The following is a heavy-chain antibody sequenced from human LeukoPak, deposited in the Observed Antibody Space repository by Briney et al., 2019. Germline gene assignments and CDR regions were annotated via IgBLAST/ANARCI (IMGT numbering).Heavy chain of an antibody. Sequence: PSETLSLTCTVSGGSISSGDYYWSWIRQPPGKGLEWIGYIYYSGSTYYNPSLKSRVTISVDTSKNQFSLKLSSVTAADTAVYYCARDLFGTRGAFDIWGQGTMVTVSS. J-gene: IGHJ3*02. CDR2: IYYSGST. V-gene: IGHV4-30-4*08. CDR1: GGSISSGDYY. D-gene: IGHD1-7*01. CDR3: ARDLFGTRGAFDI.